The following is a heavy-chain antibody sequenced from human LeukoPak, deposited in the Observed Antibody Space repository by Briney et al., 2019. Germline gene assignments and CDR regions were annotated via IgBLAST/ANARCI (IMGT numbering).Heavy chain of an antibody. D-gene: IGHD6-19*01. Sequence: PGRSLRLSCAASGFTFSSYGMHWVRQAPGKGLEWVAVIWYDGSNKYYADPVKGRFTISRDNSKNTLYLQMNSLRAEDTAVYYCARDPRSGYSGGWYADYWGQGTLVTVSS. CDR1: GFTFSSYG. CDR3: ARDPRSGYSGGWYADY. CDR2: IWYDGSNK. J-gene: IGHJ4*02. V-gene: IGHV3-33*01.